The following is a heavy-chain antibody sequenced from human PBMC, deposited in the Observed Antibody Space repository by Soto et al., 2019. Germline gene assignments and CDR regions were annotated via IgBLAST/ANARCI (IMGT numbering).Heavy chain of an antibody. V-gene: IGHV3-74*01. J-gene: IGHJ5*02. Sequence: EVQLVESGGGLVQPGGSLRLSCAASGFTFSSYWMHWVRQAPGKGLVWVSRINSDGSSTSYADSVKGRFTISRDNAKNTLYLHMNSLRAEDTAVYYCGRALVDTAMDNWFDPGGQGTLVTVSS. D-gene: IGHD5-18*01. CDR3: GRALVDTAMDNWFDP. CDR1: GFTFSSYW. CDR2: INSDGSST.